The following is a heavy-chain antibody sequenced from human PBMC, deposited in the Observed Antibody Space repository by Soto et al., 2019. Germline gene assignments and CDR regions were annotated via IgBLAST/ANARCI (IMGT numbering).Heavy chain of an antibody. D-gene: IGHD6-13*01. CDR2: INHSGST. CDR3: ARGSMAAAGHLSPKFTGARDCSYGMDV. J-gene: IGHJ6*02. CDR1: GASFSGYY. Sequence: SESLSLTSAVYGASFSGYYCSWIRQPPGEGLEWVGEINHSGSTNYNPSLKSRVTISVDTSKTQYSLKLSSVTAADTAVYYCARGSMAAAGHLSPKFTGARDCSYGMDVWGQGTTVTVSS. V-gene: IGHV4-34*01.